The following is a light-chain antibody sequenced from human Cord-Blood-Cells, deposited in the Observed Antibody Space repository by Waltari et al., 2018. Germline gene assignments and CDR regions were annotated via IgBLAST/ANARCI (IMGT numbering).Light chain of an antibody. CDR2: EVS. Sequence: QSALPQPASVSGSPGQSSTISCTGTSSAVGGSKYASWYQQHPDKAPKLIIYEVSNRPSGVSNRFSGSKSGNTASLTISGLQAEDEADYYCSSYTSSSTYVFGTGTKVTVL. CDR1: SSAVGGSKY. J-gene: IGLJ1*01. V-gene: IGLV2-14*01. CDR3: SSYTSSSTYV.